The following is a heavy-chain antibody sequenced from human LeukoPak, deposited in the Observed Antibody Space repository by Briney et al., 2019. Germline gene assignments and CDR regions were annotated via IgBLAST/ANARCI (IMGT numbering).Heavy chain of an antibody. J-gene: IGHJ4*02. CDR3: AKGKQWPGGYGDY. Sequence: PGGSLRLSCAASGFTFSSYAMSWVSQAPGKGLEWVSAISGSGGSTYYADSVKGRFTISRDNSKNTLYLQMNSLRAEDTAVYYCAKGKQWPGGYGDYWGQGTLVTVSS. CDR1: GFTFSSYA. CDR2: ISGSGGST. D-gene: IGHD6-19*01. V-gene: IGHV3-23*01.